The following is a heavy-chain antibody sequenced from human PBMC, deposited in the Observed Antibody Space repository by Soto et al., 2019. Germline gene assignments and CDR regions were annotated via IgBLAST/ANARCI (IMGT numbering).Heavy chain of an antibody. J-gene: IGHJ4*02. CDR1: GFNFKAYG. CDR3: AVGGGDLSLTPFDY. Sequence: GGSLRLSCVASGFNFKAYGIHWVRQAPGKGLEWVAVISTDGGKQHLADSVKGRFTISRDNLKNTLYLQMNNVRPEDTAVYFCAVGGGDLSLTPFDYWGQGSLVTVS. V-gene: IGHV3-30-3*01. CDR2: ISTDGGKQ. D-gene: IGHD3-16*02.